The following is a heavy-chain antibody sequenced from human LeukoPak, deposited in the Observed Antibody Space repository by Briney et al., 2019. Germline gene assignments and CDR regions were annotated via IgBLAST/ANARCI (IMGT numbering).Heavy chain of an antibody. D-gene: IGHD6-19*01. Sequence: GGSLRLSCAASGFTFSSYWMNWVRQAPGKGLEWVANIKQDGSEKYYVDSVKGRFTISRDNAKNSLYLQMNSLRAEDTAVYYCAIAKGPVDIVVAATGVFGYWGQGTLVTVSS. V-gene: IGHV3-7*03. CDR2: IKQDGSEK. CDR1: GFTFSSYW. CDR3: AIAKGPVDIVVAATGVFGY. J-gene: IGHJ4*02.